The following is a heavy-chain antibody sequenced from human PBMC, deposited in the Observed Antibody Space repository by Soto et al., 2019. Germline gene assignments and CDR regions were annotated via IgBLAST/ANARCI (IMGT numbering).Heavy chain of an antibody. CDR1: GYSFTSYW. CDR2: IDPSDSYT. CDR3: ARHDRVIPISSVYYYGMDV. V-gene: IGHV5-10-1*01. Sequence: PGESLKISCKGSGYSFTSYWISWVRQMPGKGLEWMGRIDPSDSYTNYSPYFQGHVTISADKSISTAYLQWSSLKASDTAMYYCARHDRVIPISSVYYYGMDVWGQGTTVTVSS. D-gene: IGHD3-22*01. J-gene: IGHJ6*02.